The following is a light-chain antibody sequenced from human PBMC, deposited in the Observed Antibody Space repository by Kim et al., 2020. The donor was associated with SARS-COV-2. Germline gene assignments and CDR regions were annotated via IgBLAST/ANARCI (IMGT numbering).Light chain of an antibody. CDR2: GAS. CDR1: QSVTSNC. J-gene: IGKJ4*01. CDR3: QQYGSPLLT. Sequence: SPGERATLSCRASQSVTSNCLAWYQQKPGQAPRLLIYGASSRASGMPDRFSGSGSERDFTLTISRLEPEDSAVYYCQQYGSPLLTFGGGTKVDIK. V-gene: IGKV3-20*01.